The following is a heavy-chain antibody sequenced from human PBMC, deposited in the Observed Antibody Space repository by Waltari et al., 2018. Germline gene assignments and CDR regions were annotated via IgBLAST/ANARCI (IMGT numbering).Heavy chain of an antibody. V-gene: IGHV3-30*01. D-gene: IGHD2-2*01. Sequence: VESGGGVVQPGGSLRLSCATTECTLRTAIIHWVRQAPGKGLEWVSAMSYDGFSKYYADSVKGRFTIARDNSKNTVYLEINSLRPEDTAVYYCAREGGTSGYSGFVDYWGQGTQVTVSS. J-gene: IGHJ4*02. CDR2: MSYDGFSK. CDR3: AREGGTSGYSGFVDY. CDR1: ECTLRTAI.